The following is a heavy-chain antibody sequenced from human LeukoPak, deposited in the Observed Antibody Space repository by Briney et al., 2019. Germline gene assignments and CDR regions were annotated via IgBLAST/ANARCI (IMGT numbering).Heavy chain of an antibody. Sequence: GRSLRLSCAASGFTFSSYAMHWVRQAPGKGLQWVSGISGDGFTKYYADSVKGRFTISRDNSKNTLYLQMKSLRPEDTAVYHCANPVAVDQWGQGSLVTVSS. D-gene: IGHD6-19*01. CDR2: ISGDGFTK. CDR3: ANPVAVDQ. CDR1: GFTFSSYA. J-gene: IGHJ4*02. V-gene: IGHV3-23*01.